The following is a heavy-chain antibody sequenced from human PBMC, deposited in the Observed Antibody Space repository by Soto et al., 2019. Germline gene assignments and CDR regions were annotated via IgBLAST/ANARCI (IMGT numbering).Heavy chain of an antibody. V-gene: IGHV3-33*01. J-gene: IGHJ6*03. CDR2: IWYDGSNN. D-gene: IGHD5-12*01. CDR1: GFTFSSYG. CDR3: ARGLGGYDKNYYMDV. Sequence: GGSLRLSCAASGFTFSSYGMHWVRQAPGKGLEWVAVIWYDGSNNYYADSVKGRFTISRDNSKNTLYLQMNSLRAEDTAVYYCARGLGGYDKNYYMDVWGKGTTVTVSS.